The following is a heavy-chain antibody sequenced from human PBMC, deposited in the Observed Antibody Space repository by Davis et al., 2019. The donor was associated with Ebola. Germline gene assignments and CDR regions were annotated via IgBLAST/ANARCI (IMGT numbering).Heavy chain of an antibody. CDR1: GFTFSSYA. J-gene: IGHJ6*02. V-gene: IGHV3-23*01. Sequence: GESLKISCAASGFTFSSYAMSWVRQAPGKGLEWVSAISGSGGSTYYADSVKGRFTISRDNSKHTLYLQMNSLRAEDTAVYYCAKDLGYCPGGVCYHYYYGMDVWGQGTTVTVSS. CDR2: ISGSGGST. D-gene: IGHD2-8*02. CDR3: AKDLGYCPGGVCYHYYYGMDV.